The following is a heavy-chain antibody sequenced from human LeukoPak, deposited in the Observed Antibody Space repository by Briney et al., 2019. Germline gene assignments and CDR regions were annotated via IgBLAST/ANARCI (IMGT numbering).Heavy chain of an antibody. CDR1: GFTFSSYW. CDR2: IKQDGSEK. J-gene: IGHJ5*02. D-gene: IGHD6-6*01. V-gene: IGHV3-7*01. CDR3: ARDLAARPHWFDP. Sequence: GGSLRLSCAASGFTFSSYWMSWVRQAPGKGLEWAANIKQDGSEKYYVDSVKGRFTISRDNAKNSLYLQMNSLRAEDTAVYYCARDLAARPHWFDPWGQGTLVTVSS.